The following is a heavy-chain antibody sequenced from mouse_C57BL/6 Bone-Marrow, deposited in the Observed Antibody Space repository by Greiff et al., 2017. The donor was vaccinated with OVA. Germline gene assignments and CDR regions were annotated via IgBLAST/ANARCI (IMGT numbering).Heavy chain of an antibody. CDR3: ARQGLLYAMDY. J-gene: IGHJ4*01. CDR2: ISSGGSYT. V-gene: IGHV5-6*01. D-gene: IGHD1-1*02. CDR1: GFTFSSYG. Sequence: EVKVVESGGDLVKPGGSLKLSCAASGFTFSSYGMSWVRQTPDKRLEWVATISSGGSYTYYPDSVKGRFTISRDNAKNTLYLQMSSLKSEDTAMYYCARQGLLYAMDYWGQGTSVTVSS.